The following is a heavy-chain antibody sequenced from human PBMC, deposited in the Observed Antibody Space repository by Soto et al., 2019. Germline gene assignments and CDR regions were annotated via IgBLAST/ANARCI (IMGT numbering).Heavy chain of an antibody. Sequence: EAQLLQSGGGLVQPGGSLRLSCAASGFTFTIYAMTWVRQAPGKGLEWVSAISASGDGTSYSDSVKGRFSISRDNSKNSVYLQMNNLRAEDTAVYYCATPIGKEHCRGGYCYSGWDYWGQGTLVTVSS. D-gene: IGHD2-15*01. CDR2: ISASGDGT. V-gene: IGHV3-23*01. CDR1: GFTFTIYA. CDR3: ATPIGKEHCRGGYCYSGWDY. J-gene: IGHJ4*02.